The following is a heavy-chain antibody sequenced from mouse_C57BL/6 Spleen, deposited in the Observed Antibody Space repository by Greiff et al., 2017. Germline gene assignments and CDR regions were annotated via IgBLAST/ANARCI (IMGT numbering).Heavy chain of an antibody. CDR3: ARGITTVVAFDY. D-gene: IGHD1-1*01. V-gene: IGHV1-55*01. CDR2: IYPGSGST. CDR1: GYTFTSYW. J-gene: IGHJ2*01. Sequence: VQLQQPGAELVKPGASVTMSCKASGYTFTSYWITWVKQRPGQGLEWIGDIYPGSGSTNYNEKFKSKATLTVDTSSSTAYMQLSSLTSEDSAVYYCARGITTVVAFDYWGQGTTLTVSS.